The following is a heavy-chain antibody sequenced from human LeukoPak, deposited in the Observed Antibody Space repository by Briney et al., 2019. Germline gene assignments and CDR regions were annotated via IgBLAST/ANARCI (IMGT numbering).Heavy chain of an antibody. CDR2: IIPIFGTA. CDR3: ARSTSEVLLWFGELSVLDY. D-gene: IGHD3-10*01. CDR1: GGTFSSYA. V-gene: IGHV1-69*01. J-gene: IGHJ4*02. Sequence: SVKVSCKASGGTFSSYATSWVRQAPGQGLEWMGGIIPIFGTANYAQKFQGRVTITADESTSTAYMELRSLRSDDTAVYYCARSTSEVLLWFGELSVLDYWGQGTLVTVSS.